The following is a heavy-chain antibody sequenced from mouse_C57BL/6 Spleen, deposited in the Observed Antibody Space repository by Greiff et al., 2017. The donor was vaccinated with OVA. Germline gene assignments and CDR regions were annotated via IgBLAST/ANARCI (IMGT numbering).Heavy chain of an antibody. J-gene: IGHJ1*03. D-gene: IGHD1-1*02. Sequence: EVMLQQSGPELVKPGASVKISCKASGYTFTDYYMNWVKQSHGKSLEWIGDINPNNGGTSYNQKFKGKATLTVDKSSSTAYMELRSLTSEDSAVYYCARKGGGAWYFDVWGTGTTVTVSS. CDR1: GYTFTDYY. CDR2: INPNNGGT. V-gene: IGHV1-26*01. CDR3: ARKGGGAWYFDV.